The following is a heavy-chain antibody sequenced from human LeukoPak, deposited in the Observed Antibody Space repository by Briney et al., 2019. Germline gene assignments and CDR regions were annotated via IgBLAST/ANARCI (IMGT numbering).Heavy chain of an antibody. J-gene: IGHJ4*02. V-gene: IGHV3-33*01. CDR1: GFTFSSYG. CDR2: IWFDGSNK. CDR3: ARDFGSGRNFDY. Sequence: PGRSLRLSCAASGFTFSSYGMHWVRQAPGKGLEWVAVIWFDGSNKYYEDSVKGRFTISRDDSKNTLYLQMNSLRAEDTAVYYCARDFGSGRNFDYWGQGTLVTVSS. D-gene: IGHD3-10*01.